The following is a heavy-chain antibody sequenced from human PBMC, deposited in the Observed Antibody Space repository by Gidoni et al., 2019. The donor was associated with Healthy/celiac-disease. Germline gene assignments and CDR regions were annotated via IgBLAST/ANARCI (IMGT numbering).Heavy chain of an antibody. J-gene: IGHJ6*03. V-gene: IGHV3-30*18. D-gene: IGHD2-2*01. CDR2: ISYDGSNK. Sequence: QVQLVESGGGVVQPGRSLRLSCAASVFPFSSYGMHWVRQAPGKGLEWVAVISYDGSNKYYADSVKGRFTISRDNSKNTLYLQMNSLRAEDTAVYYCAKDHLPATASFGYMDVWGKGTTVTVSS. CDR1: VFPFSSYG. CDR3: AKDHLPATASFGYMDV.